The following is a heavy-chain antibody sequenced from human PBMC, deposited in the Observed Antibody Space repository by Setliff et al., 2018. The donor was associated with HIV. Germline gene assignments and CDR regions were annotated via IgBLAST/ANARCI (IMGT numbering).Heavy chain of an antibody. CDR1: GGSTSSSSNY. CDR3: ARGVLRFFGDYMDV. CDR2: MHYSGTT. V-gene: IGHV4-39*07. Sequence: SETLSLTCTVSGGSTSSSSNYWGWIRQPPGKGLEWIGNMHYSGTTYYNPSLKSRVKISVDTSKNQFSLNLRSVTAEDTAVYYCARGVLRFFGDYMDVRGKGTTVTVSS. D-gene: IGHD3-3*01. J-gene: IGHJ6*03.